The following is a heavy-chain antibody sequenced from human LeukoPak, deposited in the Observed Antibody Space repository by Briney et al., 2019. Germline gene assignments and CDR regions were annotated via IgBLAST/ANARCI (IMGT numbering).Heavy chain of an antibody. CDR1: GYTFTRCA. CDR3: TIGLAGDWDAFDI. D-gene: IGHD6-19*01. V-gene: IGHV1-3*01. Sequence: ASVKVPCKTSGYTFTRCAVHWVRQAPGQRLEWMGWIHADSGNTKYSQKLQGRVTIARDTSASTIYMELSSLRFEDTAVYFCTIGLAGDWDAFDIWGLGTMVTVSS. J-gene: IGHJ3*02. CDR2: IHADSGNT.